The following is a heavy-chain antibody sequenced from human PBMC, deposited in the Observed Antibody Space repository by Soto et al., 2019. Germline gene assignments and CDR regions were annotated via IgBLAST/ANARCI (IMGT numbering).Heavy chain of an antibody. CDR2: ISGSGGST. J-gene: IGHJ4*02. D-gene: IGHD4-17*01. CDR3: AKLDYGDYHFDY. Sequence: GGSLRLSCAASGFTFSSYAMSWVRQAPGKGLEWVSAISGSGGSTYYADSVKGRFTISRDNSRNTLYLQMNSLRAEDTAVYYWAKLDYGDYHFDYWGQGTLVTVSS. CDR1: GFTFSSYA. V-gene: IGHV3-23*01.